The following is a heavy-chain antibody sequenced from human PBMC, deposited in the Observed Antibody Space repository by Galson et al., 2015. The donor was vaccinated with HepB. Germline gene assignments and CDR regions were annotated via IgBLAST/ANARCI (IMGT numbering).Heavy chain of an antibody. CDR3: TRADQEWELLDAFDI. V-gene: IGHV3-30-3*01. CDR1: GFTFSNYT. D-gene: IGHD1-26*01. J-gene: IGHJ3*02. Sequence: SLRLSCAASGFTFSNYTLYWVRQAPGKGLEWVALISSDGTNKYYADSVKGRFTLSRDNSKNTLYLQMNSLRPEDTAVYYCTRADQEWELLDAFDIWGQGTMVTVSS. CDR2: ISSDGTNK.